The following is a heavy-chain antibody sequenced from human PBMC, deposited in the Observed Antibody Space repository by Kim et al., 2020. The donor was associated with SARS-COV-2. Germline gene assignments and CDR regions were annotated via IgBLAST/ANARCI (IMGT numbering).Heavy chain of an antibody. J-gene: IGHJ6*02. CDR2: INSDGSST. CDR3: ARGGGHGMDV. V-gene: IGHV3-74*01. D-gene: IGHD3-16*01. CDR1: GFTFSSYS. Sequence: GGSLRLSCAASGFTFSSYSIHWVRQAPGKGLVWVSRINSDGSSTNYADSVKGRFTISRDNAKNTLYLQMNSLRAEDTAVYYCARGGGHGMDVWGQGTTVTVPS.